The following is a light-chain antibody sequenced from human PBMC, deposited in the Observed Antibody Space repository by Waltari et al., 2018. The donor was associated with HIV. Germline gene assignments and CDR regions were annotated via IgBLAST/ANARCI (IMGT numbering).Light chain of an antibody. CDR1: ALPKRY. V-gene: IGLV3-25*03. Sequence: SYELTQPPSVSGSTGQTARVTCSGDALPKRYAYLYQHRPGQAPVLLIFRDTERPSGIPERFSSSSSGTTVTLTIRAVQAEDEADYYCQSTDSSGVYWVFGGGTTLTVL. CDR3: QSTDSSGVYWV. J-gene: IGLJ3*02. CDR2: RDT.